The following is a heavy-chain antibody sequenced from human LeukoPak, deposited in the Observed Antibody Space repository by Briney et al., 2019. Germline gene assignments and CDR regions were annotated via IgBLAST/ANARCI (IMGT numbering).Heavy chain of an antibody. CDR3: ARAPSMNYDYVWGSYKGNWFDP. CDR2: ISAYNGNT. J-gene: IGHJ5*02. CDR1: GYTFTSYG. D-gene: IGHD3-16*01. V-gene: IGHV1-18*01. Sequence: ASVKVSCKASGYTFTSYGISWVRQAPGQGLEWMGWISAYNGNTNYAQKLQGRVTMTTDTSTSTAYMELRSLRSDDTAVYYCARAPSMNYDYVWGSYKGNWFDPWGQGTLVTVSS.